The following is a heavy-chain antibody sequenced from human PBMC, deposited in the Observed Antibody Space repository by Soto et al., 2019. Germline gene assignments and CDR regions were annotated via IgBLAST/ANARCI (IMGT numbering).Heavy chain of an antibody. D-gene: IGHD2-15*01. CDR1: GGTFSSYA. CDR3: ATDVGFCSGGSCYEFGY. V-gene: IGHV1-69*01. CDR2: IIAIFGTA. Sequence: QVQLVQSGAEVKKPGSSVKVSCKASGGTFSSYAISWVRQAPGQGLEWMGGIIAIFGTANYAQKLQGRVKITADESTSTAYMELSSLRSEDTAVYYCATDVGFCSGGSCYEFGYWGQGTLVTVSS. J-gene: IGHJ4*02.